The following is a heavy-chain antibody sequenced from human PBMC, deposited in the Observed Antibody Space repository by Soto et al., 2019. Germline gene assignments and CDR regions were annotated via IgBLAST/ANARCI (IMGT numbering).Heavy chain of an antibody. CDR3: AGTSYDTSGTAADP. J-gene: IGHJ5*02. Sequence: QVQLQESGPGLVKPSQTLSLSCTVAGGSISSGNYYWSWIRQHPGKGLEWIGYIYYSGSTYYNPSLKSRVTISVDTSKNQFSLKLSSVTAADTAMYYCAGTSYDTSGTAADPWGQGTLVTVSS. CDR2: IYYSGST. D-gene: IGHD3-22*01. CDR1: GGSISSGNYY. V-gene: IGHV4-31*03.